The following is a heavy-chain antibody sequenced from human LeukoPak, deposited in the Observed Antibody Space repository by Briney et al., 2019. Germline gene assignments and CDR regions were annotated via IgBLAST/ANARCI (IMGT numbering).Heavy chain of an antibody. V-gene: IGHV4-59*08. CDR3: ARIMPSSSPEPYYFDY. CDR2: IYYSGST. CDR1: GGSISSYY. Sequence: SSETLSLTCTVSGGSISSYYWSWIRQPPGKGLEWIGYIYYSGSTNYNPSLKSRVTISVDTSKNQFSLKLSSVTAADTAVYYCARIMPSSSPEPYYFDYWGQGTLVTVSS. D-gene: IGHD2-2*01. J-gene: IGHJ4*02.